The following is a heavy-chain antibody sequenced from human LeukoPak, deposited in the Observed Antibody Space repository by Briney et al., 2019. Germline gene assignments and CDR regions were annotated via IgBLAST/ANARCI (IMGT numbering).Heavy chain of an antibody. J-gene: IGHJ4*02. CDR1: GFVFSDNY. CDR2: IYTSGNT. V-gene: IGHV3-66*02. D-gene: IGHD3-16*01. CDR3: VGYYVDKFDY. Sequence: GVSLRLSCGASGFVFSDNYMSWVRQAPGQGLEWVSLIYTSGNTKYTDSVKGRVTISRDNAQNTVYLQMNPLSAEDTAVYLCVGYYVDKFDYWGQGVLVTVSS.